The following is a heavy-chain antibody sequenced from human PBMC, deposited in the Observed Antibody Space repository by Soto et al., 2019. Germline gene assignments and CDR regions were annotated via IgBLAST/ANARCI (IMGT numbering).Heavy chain of an antibody. D-gene: IGHD5-12*01. CDR1: GGSMSSYY. V-gene: IGHV4-59*13. CDR3: ARERSGGYGDY. Sequence: ASETLSLTCTVSGGSMSSYYWTWFRQPPGKGLEWIGYIYFIGTTNYNPSLKSRVTISVDTSKNQFSLKLSSVTAADTAVYYCARERSGGYGDYWGQGSLVTVSS. J-gene: IGHJ4*02. CDR2: IYFIGTT.